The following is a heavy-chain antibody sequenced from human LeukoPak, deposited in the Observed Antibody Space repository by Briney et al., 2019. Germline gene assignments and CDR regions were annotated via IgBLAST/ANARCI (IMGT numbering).Heavy chain of an antibody. CDR1: GGTFSSYA. Sequence: SVKASCKASGGTFSSYAISWVRQAPGQGLEWMGGIIPIFGTANYAQKFQGRVTITTDESTSTAYMELSSLRSEDTAVYYCAAVVVPAAIRYYYYYYMDVWGKGTTVTVSS. D-gene: IGHD2-2*02. CDR3: AAVVVPAAIRYYYYYYMDV. CDR2: IIPIFGTA. J-gene: IGHJ6*03. V-gene: IGHV1-69*05.